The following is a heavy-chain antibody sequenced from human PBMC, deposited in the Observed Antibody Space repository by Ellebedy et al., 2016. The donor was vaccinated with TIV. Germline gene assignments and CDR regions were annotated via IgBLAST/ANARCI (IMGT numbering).Heavy chain of an antibody. J-gene: IGHJ4*02. V-gene: IGHV3-53*01. D-gene: IGHD3/OR15-3a*01. CDR1: GFTVSGNY. Sequence: GGSLRLSCAVSGFTVSGNYMSWVRQAPGKGLEWVSIIYSSGITYYADSVKCRFTISRDNSKNTVYLQMNSRRAEDTAVYYCARVDLGLAFHYWGRGTLVTVSS. CDR3: ARVDLGLAFHY. CDR2: IYSSGIT.